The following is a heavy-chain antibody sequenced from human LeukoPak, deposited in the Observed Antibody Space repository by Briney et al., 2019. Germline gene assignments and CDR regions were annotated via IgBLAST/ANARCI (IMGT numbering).Heavy chain of an antibody. Sequence: GGSLRLSCAASGFTFSSYWMSWVRQAPGKGLEWVANIKQDGSEKYYVDSVKGRFTISRDNTKNSLYLQMNSLRAEDTAVYYCASIVEEFGELLYDYWGQGTLVTVSS. J-gene: IGHJ4*02. D-gene: IGHD3-10*01. CDR1: GFTFSSYW. V-gene: IGHV3-7*01. CDR2: IKQDGSEK. CDR3: ASIVEEFGELLYDY.